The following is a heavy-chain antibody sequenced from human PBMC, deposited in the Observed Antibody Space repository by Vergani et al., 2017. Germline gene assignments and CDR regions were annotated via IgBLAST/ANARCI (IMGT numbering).Heavy chain of an antibody. D-gene: IGHD6-13*01. CDR2: VSHSGST. V-gene: IGHV4-38-2*01. Sequence: QVQLQESGPGLVKPSETLSLTCSVSGYSITSGFYWAWIRQPPGKGLEWIVSVSHSGSTFYNSSLRSRVTITLDTSRNQFSLNLRSVIAADTAVYYCARLRITAADDAFDIWGQGTMVTVSS. CDR1: GYSITSGFY. J-gene: IGHJ3*02. CDR3: ARLRITAADDAFDI.